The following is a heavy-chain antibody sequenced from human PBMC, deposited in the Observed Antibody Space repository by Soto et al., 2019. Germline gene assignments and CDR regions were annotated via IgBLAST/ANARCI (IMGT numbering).Heavy chain of an antibody. CDR1: GFTFSSYA. CDR3: ARGYDILTGYYQNIGGMDV. V-gene: IGHV3-23*01. J-gene: IGHJ6*02. Sequence: GGSLRLSCAASGFTFSSYAMNWVRQAAGKGLEWVSAISGSGGSTYYADSVKGRFTISRDNSKNTLYLQMNSLRAEDTAVYYCARGYDILTGYYQNIGGMDVWGQGTTVTVSS. CDR2: ISGSGGST. D-gene: IGHD3-9*01.